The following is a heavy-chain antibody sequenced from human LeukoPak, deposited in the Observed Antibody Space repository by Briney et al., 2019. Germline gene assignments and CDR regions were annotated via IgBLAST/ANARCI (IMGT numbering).Heavy chain of an antibody. CDR3: ARDGGSGYDSGYFDY. D-gene: IGHD5-12*01. J-gene: IGHJ4*02. CDR1: GGSISSYY. CDR2: IYTSGST. V-gene: IGHV4-4*07. Sequence: NTSETLSLTCTVSGGSISSYYWSWIRQPAGKGLEWIGRIYTSGSTNYNPSLKSRVTISVDTSKNQFSLKLSSVTAADTAVYYCARDGGSGYDSGYFDYWGQGTLVTVSS.